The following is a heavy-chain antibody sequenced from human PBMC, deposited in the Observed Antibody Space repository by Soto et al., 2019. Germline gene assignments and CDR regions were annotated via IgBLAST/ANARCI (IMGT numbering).Heavy chain of an antibody. CDR2: INTGNGDT. V-gene: IGHV1-3*04. CDR1: GYSFTTYF. D-gene: IGHD6-13*01. CDR3: ARPYSNSWSTYFDY. Sequence: QVQLVQSGAEVKKPGASVKVSCKTSGYSFTTYFMHWVRQAPGQRLAWMGWINTGNGDTKYSQQFQGRVTIARDTSASTTYMELSSLRSEDTAVYYCARPYSNSWSTYFDYWGQGTLVTVSS. J-gene: IGHJ4*02.